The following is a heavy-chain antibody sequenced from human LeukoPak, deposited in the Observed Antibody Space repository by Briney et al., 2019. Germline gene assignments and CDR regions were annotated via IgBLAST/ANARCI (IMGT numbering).Heavy chain of an antibody. CDR2: IKQDGSEK. CDR1: GFTFSKYW. Sequence: PGGSLRLSCAASGFTFSKYWMTWVRQAPGKGLEWVANIKQDGSEKYYVDSVKGRFTISRDNAKNSLYLQMNSLRAEDTAVYYCARDKWFFDLWGRGTLVTVSS. CDR3: ARDKWFFDL. J-gene: IGHJ2*01. V-gene: IGHV3-7*01.